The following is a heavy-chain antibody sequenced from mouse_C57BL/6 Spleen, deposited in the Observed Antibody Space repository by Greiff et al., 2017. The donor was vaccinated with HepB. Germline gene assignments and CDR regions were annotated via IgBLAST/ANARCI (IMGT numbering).Heavy chain of an antibody. CDR2: IDPSDSYT. Sequence: QVQLQQPGAELVKPGASVKLSCKASGYTFTSYWMQWVKQRPGQGLEWIGEIDPSDSYTNYNQKFKGKATLTVDTSSSTAYMQLSSLTSEDSAVYYCARSDSSGYGGYWGQGTTLTVSS. CDR1: GYTFTSYW. J-gene: IGHJ2*01. V-gene: IGHV1-50*01. CDR3: ARSDSSGYGGY. D-gene: IGHD3-2*02.